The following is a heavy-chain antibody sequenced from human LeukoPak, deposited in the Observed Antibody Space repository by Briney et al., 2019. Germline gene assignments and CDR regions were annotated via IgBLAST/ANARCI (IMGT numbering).Heavy chain of an antibody. CDR2: ICYTGNS. Sequence: SETLSLTCTVSGGPFGSYCWTWIRQPPGKGLEWLAYICYTGNSDSNPSLKSRVTISVDTPKSQFSLKLSSVTAADTAVYYCARQPYYYDSSGYSYYFDYWGQGTLVTVSS. CDR1: GGPFGSYC. CDR3: ARQPYYYDSSGYSYYFDY. V-gene: IGHV4-59*08. D-gene: IGHD3-22*01. J-gene: IGHJ4*02.